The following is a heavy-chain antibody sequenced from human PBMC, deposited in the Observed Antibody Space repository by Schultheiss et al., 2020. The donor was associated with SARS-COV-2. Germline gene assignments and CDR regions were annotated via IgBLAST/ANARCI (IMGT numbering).Heavy chain of an antibody. CDR1: GYSFTSYG. CDR3: ARDGSSGWSHNSYDGMDV. V-gene: IGHV1-18*04. Sequence: GESLKISCKGSGYSFTSYGISWVRQAPGQGLEWMGWISAYNGNTNYAQKLQGRVTMTTDTSTSTAYMELSSLRSEDTAVYYCARDGSSGWSHNSYDGMDVWGQGTTVTVSS. J-gene: IGHJ6*02. D-gene: IGHD6-19*01. CDR2: ISAYNGNT.